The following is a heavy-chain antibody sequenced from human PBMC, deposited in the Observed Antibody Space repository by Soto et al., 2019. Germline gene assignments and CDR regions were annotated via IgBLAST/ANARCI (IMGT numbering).Heavy chain of an antibody. CDR2: ISGSGGAA. Sequence: EVQLLESGGGLVQPGGSLRLSCAASGCTFSNYAMNWVRQTPGKGLEWLSVISGSGGAAYYADSVKGRFTISRDNSRNTLFLHMSSLRAEDTAVYYCAKDQPNSSGWLRNHFFDYWGQGTLVTVSS. J-gene: IGHJ4*02. V-gene: IGHV3-23*01. CDR3: AKDQPNSSGWLRNHFFDY. CDR1: GCTFSNYA. D-gene: IGHD6-19*01.